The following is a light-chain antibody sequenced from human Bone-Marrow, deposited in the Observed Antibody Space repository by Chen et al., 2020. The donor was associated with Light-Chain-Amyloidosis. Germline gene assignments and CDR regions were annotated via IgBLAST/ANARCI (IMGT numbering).Light chain of an antibody. CDR1: KGIYSH. CDR3: QQLYAYPRT. J-gene: IGKJ4*01. V-gene: IGKV1-9*01. CDR2: AAS. Sequence: DFQLTQSPSVLPASVGDRVSITCRASKGIYSHLAWYQQKPGKAPKLLIYAASTLQRGVPSRVSGAGSGTEFTLTISSLQPEDSATYYCQQLYAYPRTFGDGTKVVFK.